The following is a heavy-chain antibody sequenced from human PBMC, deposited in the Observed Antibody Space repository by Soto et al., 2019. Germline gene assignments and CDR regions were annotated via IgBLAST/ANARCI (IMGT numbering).Heavy chain of an antibody. V-gene: IGHV3-33*01. CDR3: ARDGDVNTGFGKDY. Sequence: VGSLSLSFAASGFTFSNYGMHWVRQAPGKGLEWVAFIWYDGGNKYYAESVKCRFTISRDNSKNTLYLQMNSLRAEDTAVYYSARDGDVNTGFGKDYWGQGTLVTVSS. CDR1: GFTFSNYG. J-gene: IGHJ4*02. D-gene: IGHD3-16*01. CDR2: IWYDGGNK.